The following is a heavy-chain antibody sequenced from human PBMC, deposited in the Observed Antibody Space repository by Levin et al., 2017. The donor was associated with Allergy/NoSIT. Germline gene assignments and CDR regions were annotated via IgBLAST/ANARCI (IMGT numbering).Heavy chain of an antibody. D-gene: IGHD3-9*01. J-gene: IGHJ4*02. CDR2: ISYDGSNK. V-gene: IGHV3-30-3*01. CDR3: AREGGGYYDIVTGYYRFDY. Sequence: GESLKISCAASGFTFSSYAMHWVRQAPGKGLEWVAVISYDGSNKYYADSVKGRFTISRDNSKNTLYLQMNSLRAEDTAVYYCAREGGGYYDIVTGYYRFDYWGQGTLVTVSS. CDR1: GFTFSSYA.